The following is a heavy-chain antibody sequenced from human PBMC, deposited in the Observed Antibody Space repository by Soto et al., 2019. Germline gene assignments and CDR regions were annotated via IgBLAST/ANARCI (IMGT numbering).Heavy chain of an antibody. J-gene: IGHJ5*02. CDR3: ARNYDCWSAHPGWFDP. CDR1: GGSISSYY. CDR2: IYYSGST. D-gene: IGHD3-3*01. V-gene: IGHV4-59*01. Sequence: SETLSLTCTVSGGSISSYYWSWIRQPPGKGLEWIGYIYYSGSTNYNPSLKSRVTISVDTSKNQFSLKLSSVTAADTAVYYCARNYDCWSAHPGWFDPWGQGTLVTVSS.